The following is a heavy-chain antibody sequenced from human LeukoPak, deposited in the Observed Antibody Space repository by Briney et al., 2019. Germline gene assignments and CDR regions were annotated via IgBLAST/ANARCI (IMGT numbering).Heavy chain of an antibody. CDR2: IYSGGST. Sequence: GGSLRLSCAAYGFTVSSNYMSWVRQAPGKGLEWVSVIYSGGSTYYADSVKGRFTISRDNAKNSLHLQMNSLRAEDTAVYYCARKLWFGEPCCYFDYWGQGTLVTVSS. V-gene: IGHV3-53*01. CDR1: GFTVSSNY. CDR3: ARKLWFGEPCCYFDY. D-gene: IGHD3-10*01. J-gene: IGHJ4*02.